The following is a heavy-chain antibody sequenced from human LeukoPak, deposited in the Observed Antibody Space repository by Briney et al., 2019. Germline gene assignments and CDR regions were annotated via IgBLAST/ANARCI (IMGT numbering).Heavy chain of an antibody. Sequence: GGSLRLSCAASGFTFSTYWMHWVRQAPGKGLVWVSHINSDRRSTSYADSVKGRFTISRDNAKNTLYLQMNSLRAEDTAVYYCARAPQWFGEFLTWGQGTLVTVSS. CDR2: INSDRRST. D-gene: IGHD3-10*01. J-gene: IGHJ5*02. CDR1: GFTFSTYW. CDR3: ARAPQWFGEFLT. V-gene: IGHV3-74*01.